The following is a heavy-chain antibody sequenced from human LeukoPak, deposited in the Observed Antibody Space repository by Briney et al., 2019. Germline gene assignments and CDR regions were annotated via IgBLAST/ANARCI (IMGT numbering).Heavy chain of an antibody. CDR2: IDFSGSTI. V-gene: IGHV3-48*03. CDR3: ARGVGLAYYYYYMDV. CDR1: GFTFSSYE. Sequence: PGGSLRLSCAASGFTFSSYEMNWVRQAPGKGLEWLSYIDFSGSTINYADSVKGRFTISRDNAKNSLYLQMNSLRAEDTAVYYCARGVGLAYYYYYMDVWGKGTTVSISS. J-gene: IGHJ6*03. D-gene: IGHD3-10*01.